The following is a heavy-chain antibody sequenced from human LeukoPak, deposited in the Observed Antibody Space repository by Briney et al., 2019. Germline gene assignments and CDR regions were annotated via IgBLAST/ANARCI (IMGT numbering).Heavy chain of an antibody. CDR3: ARVMVRGVIPWFDP. V-gene: IGHV4-59*07. CDR1: GGSISSYY. Sequence: SDTLSLTCTVSGGSISSYYWSWIRQPPGRGLEWIGYIYYSGSPNNNPSLKSRVTISVDTSKNQFSLKLSSVTAADTAVYYCARVMVRGVIPWFDPWGQGTLVTVSS. D-gene: IGHD3-10*01. CDR2: IYYSGSP. J-gene: IGHJ5*02.